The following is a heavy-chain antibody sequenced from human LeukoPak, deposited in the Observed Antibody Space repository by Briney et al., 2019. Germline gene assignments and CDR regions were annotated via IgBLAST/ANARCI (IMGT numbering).Heavy chain of an antibody. CDR1: GFTFSSYS. D-gene: IGHD2-15*01. J-gene: IGHJ3*02. CDR3: ARDRPALVAPHAFDI. CDR2: ISSSSSTI. Sequence: PGGSLRLSCAASGFTFSSYSMNWVRQAPGKGLEWVSYISSSSSTIYYADSVKGRFTISRDNAKNSLYLQMNSLRAEDTAVYYCARDRPALVAPHAFDIWGQGTMVTVSS. V-gene: IGHV3-48*04.